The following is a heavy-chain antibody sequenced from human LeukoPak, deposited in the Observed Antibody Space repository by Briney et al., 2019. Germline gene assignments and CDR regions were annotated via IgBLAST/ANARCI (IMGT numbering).Heavy chain of an antibody. J-gene: IGHJ1*01. Sequence: SVKVSCKASGGTFSSYAISWVRQAPGQGLEWMGGIIPIFGTANYAQKFQGRVTITADESTSTAYMELSSLRSEDTAVYYCARDNLHGPPAKGYFQHWGQGILVTVPS. CDR1: GGTFSSYA. D-gene: IGHD2-2*01. CDR3: ARDNLHGPPAKGYFQH. V-gene: IGHV1-69*13. CDR2: IIPIFGTA.